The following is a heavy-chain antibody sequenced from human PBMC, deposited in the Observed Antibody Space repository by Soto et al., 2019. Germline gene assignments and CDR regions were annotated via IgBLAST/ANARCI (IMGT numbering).Heavy chain of an antibody. V-gene: IGHV3-30*18. CDR2: ISYDGSNK. D-gene: IGHD2-8*01. CDR1: GFTFSSYG. Sequence: QVQLVESGGGVVQPGRSPRLSCAASGFTFSSYGMHWVRQAPGKGLEWVAVISYDGSNKYYADSVKGRFTISRDNSKNTLYLQMNSLRAEDTAVYYCAKDLVVLMAEKSGLFDYWGQGTLVTVSS. CDR3: AKDLVVLMAEKSGLFDY. J-gene: IGHJ4*02.